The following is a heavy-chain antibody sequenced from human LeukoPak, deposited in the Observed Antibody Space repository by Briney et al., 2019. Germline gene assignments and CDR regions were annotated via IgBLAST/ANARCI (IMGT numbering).Heavy chain of an antibody. CDR3: ARGYYDILTGYFGFDY. Sequence: SETLSLTCTVSGGSISSYCWSWIRQPPGKGLEWIGYIYYSGSTNYNPSLKSRVTISVDTSKNQFSLKLSSVTAADTAVYYCARGYYDILTGYFGFDYWGQGTLVTVSS. V-gene: IGHV4-59*01. J-gene: IGHJ4*02. CDR2: IYYSGST. CDR1: GGSISSYC. D-gene: IGHD3-9*01.